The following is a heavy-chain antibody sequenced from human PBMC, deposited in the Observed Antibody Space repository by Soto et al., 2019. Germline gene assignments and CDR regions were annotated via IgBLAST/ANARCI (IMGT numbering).Heavy chain of an antibody. CDR1: GFTVSSNY. CDR2: IYSGGST. V-gene: IGHV3-53*01. D-gene: IGHD6-19*01. CDR3: GRRAVAGTLVFDY. J-gene: IGHJ4*02. Sequence: GGSLRLSCAASGFTVSSNYMSWVRQAPGKGLEWVSVIYSGGSTYYADSVKGRFTISRDNAKNTLYLQMNSLRAEDTAVYYCGRRAVAGTLVFDYWGQGTLVTVSS.